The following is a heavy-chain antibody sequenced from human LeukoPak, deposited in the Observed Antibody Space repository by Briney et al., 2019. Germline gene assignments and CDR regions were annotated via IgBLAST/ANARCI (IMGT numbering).Heavy chain of an antibody. Sequence: SETLSLTCAVYGGSFSGYSWSWIRQPPGKGLEWIGEINHSGGTNYNPSLKSRVTISVDTSKNQFSLKLSSVTAADTAVYYCARGLWGAAAGIWGQGTMVTVSS. D-gene: IGHD6-13*01. CDR1: GGSFSGYS. V-gene: IGHV4-34*01. J-gene: IGHJ3*02. CDR3: ARGLWGAAAGI. CDR2: INHSGGT.